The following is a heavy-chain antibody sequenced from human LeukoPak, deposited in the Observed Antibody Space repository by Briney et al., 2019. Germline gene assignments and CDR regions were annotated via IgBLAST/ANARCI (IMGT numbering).Heavy chain of an antibody. CDR2: IYYSGST. CDR1: GGSISSYY. J-gene: IGHJ3*02. Sequence: SETLSLTCTVSGGSISSYYWSWIRQPPGKGLEWIGYIYYSGSTNYNLSLKSRVTISVDTSKNQFSLKLSSVTAADTAVYYCARRRRYCSGGSCYFDAFDIWGQGTMVTVSS. D-gene: IGHD2-15*01. V-gene: IGHV4-59*08. CDR3: ARRRRYCSGGSCYFDAFDI.